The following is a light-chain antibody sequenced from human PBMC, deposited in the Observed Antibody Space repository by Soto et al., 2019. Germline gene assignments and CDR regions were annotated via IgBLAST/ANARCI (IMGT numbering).Light chain of an antibody. CDR3: SSYTNINTRACV. Sequence: VLTQPASVSGSPGQSITISFTGTSGDIGSYNRVSWYQQHPGKAPKLIIYEVTDRPSGVSNRFSGSKSGNTASLTISGLQAEDEAEYYCSSYTNINTRACVFGTGTKVTVL. CDR1: SGDIGSYNR. V-gene: IGLV2-14*01. J-gene: IGLJ1*01. CDR2: EVT.